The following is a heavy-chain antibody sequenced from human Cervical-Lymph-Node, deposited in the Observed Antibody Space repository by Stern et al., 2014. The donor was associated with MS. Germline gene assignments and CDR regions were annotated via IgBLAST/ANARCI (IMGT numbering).Heavy chain of an antibody. D-gene: IGHD1-26*01. V-gene: IGHV1-69*01. J-gene: IGHJ4*02. CDR2: IIPIFATT. Sequence: VQLVQSGAEVKKPGSSVKVSCNVSGGTFSSYTLNWVRQAPGQGLEWMGGIIPIFATTNYPQRFQGKVTITADGSTSTTDLEVSSLTSEDTAVYYCAREGIPGAGGTFDNWGQGTLVIVSS. CDR3: AREGIPGAGGTFDN. CDR1: GGTFSSYT.